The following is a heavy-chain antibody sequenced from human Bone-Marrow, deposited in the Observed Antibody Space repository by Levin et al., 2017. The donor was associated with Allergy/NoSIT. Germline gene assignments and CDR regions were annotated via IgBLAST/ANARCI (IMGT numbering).Heavy chain of an antibody. CDR1: GFTFSSYA. Sequence: GESLKISCAASGFTFSSYAMHWVRQAPGKGLEWVAVISYDGSNKYYADSVKGRFTISRDNSKNTLYLQMNSLRAEDTAVYYCARGEIAAAGKGWGQGTLVTVSS. V-gene: IGHV3-30-3*01. D-gene: IGHD6-13*01. CDR3: ARGEIAAAGKG. CDR2: ISYDGSNK. J-gene: IGHJ4*02.